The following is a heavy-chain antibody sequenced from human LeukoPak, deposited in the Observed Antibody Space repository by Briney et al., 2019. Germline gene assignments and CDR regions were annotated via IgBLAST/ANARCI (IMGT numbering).Heavy chain of an antibody. D-gene: IGHD6-13*01. V-gene: IGHV1-8*01. Sequence: GASVKVSCKASGYTLTSYDINWVRQATGQGLEWMGWMNANSGNTGYAQKFQGRVTMTSNTSIGTAYMELSSLRSEDTAVYYCARKDSSRWYFYWGQGTLVTVSS. CDR2: MNANSGNT. J-gene: IGHJ4*02. CDR3: ARKDSSRWYFY. CDR1: GYTLTSYD.